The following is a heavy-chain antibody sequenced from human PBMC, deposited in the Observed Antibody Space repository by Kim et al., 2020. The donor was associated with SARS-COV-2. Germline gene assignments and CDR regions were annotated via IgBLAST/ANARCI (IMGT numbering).Heavy chain of an antibody. CDR2: ISAYNGNT. D-gene: IGHD3-3*01. J-gene: IGHJ4*02. CDR3: ARGLAPYYDFWSGPYYFDY. Sequence: ASVKVSCKASGYTFTSYGISWVRQAPGQGLEWMGWISAYNGNTNYAQKLQGRVTMTTDTSTSTAYMELRSLRSDHTAVYYCARGLAPYYDFWSGPYYFDYWGQGTLVTVSS. CDR1: GYTFTSYG. V-gene: IGHV1-18*01.